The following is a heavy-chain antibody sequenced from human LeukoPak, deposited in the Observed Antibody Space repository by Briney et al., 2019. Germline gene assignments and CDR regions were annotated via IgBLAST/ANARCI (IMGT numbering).Heavy chain of an antibody. CDR3: AREDYSSGSPTIDY. Sequence: GGSLRLSCAASGFTFTAYVMNWVRQAPGKGLEWVSSIGSSGSYMYYADSLKGRFTISRDNAKNSLYLQINSLRADDTAVYYCAREDYSSGSPTIDYWGQGTLVSVSS. V-gene: IGHV3-21*01. J-gene: IGHJ4*02. CDR1: GFTFTAYV. CDR2: IGSSGSYM. D-gene: IGHD3-10*01.